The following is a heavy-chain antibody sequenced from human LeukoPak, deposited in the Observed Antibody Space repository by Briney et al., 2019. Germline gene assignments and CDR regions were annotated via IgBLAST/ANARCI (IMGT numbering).Heavy chain of an antibody. CDR3: ARQSTAVRAAFDY. V-gene: IGHV4-4*07. CDR1: GGSINTYY. Sequence: SETLSLTCTVSGGSINTYYWSWFRQPAGKGLEWIGRISASVGTDYDPSLKSRLTMSVDTSKSQFSLTLTSVTAADTAVYYCARQSTAVRAAFDYWGQGTLVTVSS. CDR2: ISASVGT. J-gene: IGHJ4*02. D-gene: IGHD3-10*01.